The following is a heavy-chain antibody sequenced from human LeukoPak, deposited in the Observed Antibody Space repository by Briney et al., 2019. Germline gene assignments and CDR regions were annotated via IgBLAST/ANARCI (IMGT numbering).Heavy chain of an antibody. Sequence: GASVKVSCKASGYTFTSYAMNWVRQAPGQGLEWMGWINTNTGNPTNAQGFTGRFVFSLDTSVSTAYLQISSLKAEDTAVYYCATSVVPAAMGEGYYYYGMDVWGQGTTVTVSS. CDR1: GYTFTSYA. CDR2: INTNTGNP. D-gene: IGHD2-2*01. J-gene: IGHJ6*02. CDR3: ATSVVPAAMGEGYYYYGMDV. V-gene: IGHV7-4-1*02.